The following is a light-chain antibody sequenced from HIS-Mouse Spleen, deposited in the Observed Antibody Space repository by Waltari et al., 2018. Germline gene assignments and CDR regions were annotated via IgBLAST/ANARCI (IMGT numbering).Light chain of an antibody. Sequence: QSALTQPASVSESPGQSLTISCTGTSSEVWRYKLVPWYQPPPGKAPKLIIYEGSKRPSGVSNRFSGSKSGNTASLTISGLQAEDEADYYCCSYAGSSTWVFGGGTKLTVL. CDR2: EGS. CDR1: SSEVWRYKL. V-gene: IGLV2-23*01. CDR3: CSYAGSSTWV. J-gene: IGLJ3*02.